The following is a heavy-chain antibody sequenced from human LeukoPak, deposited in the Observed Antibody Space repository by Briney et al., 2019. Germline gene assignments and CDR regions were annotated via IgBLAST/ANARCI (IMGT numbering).Heavy chain of an antibody. CDR2: ITSSGSNI. CDR3: VKDLSSNWYSFDY. V-gene: IGHV3-48*03. J-gene: IGHJ4*02. CDR1: GFTFSTYE. D-gene: IGHD6-13*01. Sequence: GGSLRLSCAASGFTFSTYEMNWVRQAPGKGLEWLSYITSSGSNIQYADSVKGRFTISRDNTKNSLYLQMNSLRAEDTAVYYCVKDLSSNWYSFDYWGQGTLVTVSS.